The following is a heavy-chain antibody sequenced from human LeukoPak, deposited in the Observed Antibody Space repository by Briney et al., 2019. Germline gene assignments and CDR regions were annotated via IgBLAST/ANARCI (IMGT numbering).Heavy chain of an antibody. CDR3: AFHCSSPSCSRNYYYGMDV. D-gene: IGHD2-2*01. Sequence: PGGSLRLSCAASGVTFSHYWMNWVRQAPGKGLVWVSRIHSDGAYISYADSVKGRFTISRDTAKNTLYLQMNSLRAEDTAVYYCAFHCSSPSCSRNYYYGMDVWGKGTTVIVSS. CDR2: IHSDGAYI. V-gene: IGHV3-74*01. CDR1: GVTFSHYW. J-gene: IGHJ6*04.